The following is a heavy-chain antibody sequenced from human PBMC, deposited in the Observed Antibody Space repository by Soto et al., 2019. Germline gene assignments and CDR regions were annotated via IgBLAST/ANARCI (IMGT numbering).Heavy chain of an antibody. V-gene: IGHV1-3*01. CDR2: INAGNGNT. J-gene: IGHJ4*02. Sequence: ASVKVSCKASGYTFTSYAIHWVRQAPGQRLEWMGWINAGNGNTKYSQKFQGRVTITRDTSASTAYMELSSLRSEDTAVYYCASTGAPDYYDSSGYSHQGLNWGQGTLVTVS. D-gene: IGHD3-22*01. CDR3: ASTGAPDYYDSSGYSHQGLN. CDR1: GYTFTSYA.